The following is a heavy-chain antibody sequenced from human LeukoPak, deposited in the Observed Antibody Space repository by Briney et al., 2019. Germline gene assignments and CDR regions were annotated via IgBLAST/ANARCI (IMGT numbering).Heavy chain of an antibody. CDR2: IIPILKTA. CDR3: ASYYDTWRSGFDI. V-gene: IGHV1-69*10. Sequence: ASVKVSRKASGGTFSSYSISWVRQAPGQGLKWMGGIIPILKTAHYAQKFQGRVTINADKFTNIAYMELSSLRSEDTAVYYCASYYDTWRSGFDIWGQGTMVTVSS. D-gene: IGHD3-22*01. CDR1: GGTFSSYS. J-gene: IGHJ3*02.